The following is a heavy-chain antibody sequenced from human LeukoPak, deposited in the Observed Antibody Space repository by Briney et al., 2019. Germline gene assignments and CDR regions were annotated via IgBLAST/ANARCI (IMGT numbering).Heavy chain of an antibody. J-gene: IGHJ4*02. CDR2: IKNDGSDK. D-gene: IGHD5-12*01. CDR1: GFSFSAAW. CDR3: VNLGYSD. V-gene: IGHV3-7*01. Sequence: QPGGSLRLSCEASGFSFSAAWMTWVRQAPGKGLEWVATIKNDGSDKYYVDSVKGRFTLSRDNAKNSVYLQMNSLRVEDTAAYYCVNLGYSDGGQGTLVTVSS.